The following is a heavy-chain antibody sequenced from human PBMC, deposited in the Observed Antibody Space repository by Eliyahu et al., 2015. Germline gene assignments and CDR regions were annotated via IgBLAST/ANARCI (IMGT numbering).Heavy chain of an antibody. Sequence: QMQLVQSGAQMKKTGSSVKISCTASEYTFTYRYLHWVRQAPGQALEWMGWITIYNGNIDYAQKFRGRVTITRETSLSTVHMELGGLRPDDTATYYCARSSLYGDPYFFDSWGQGTRVTVSS. CDR2: ITIYNGNI. D-gene: IGHD3-3*01. J-gene: IGHJ4*02. V-gene: IGHV1-45*02. CDR3: ARSSLYGDPYFFDS. CDR1: EYTFTYRY.